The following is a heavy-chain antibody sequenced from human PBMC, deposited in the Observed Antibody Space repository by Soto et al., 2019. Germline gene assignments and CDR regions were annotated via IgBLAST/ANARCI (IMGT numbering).Heavy chain of an antibody. V-gene: IGHV1-18*01. CDR3: ATVPLDTAIAPPGY. D-gene: IGHD5-18*01. CDR1: GYTFTSYG. CDR2: ISAYNGNT. Sequence: ASVKVSCKASGYTFTSYGISWVRQAPGQGLEWMGWISAYNGNTNYAQKLQGRVTMTTDTSTSTAYMELRSLRSDDTAVYYCATVPLDTAIAPPGYWGQGTLVTVSS. J-gene: IGHJ4*02.